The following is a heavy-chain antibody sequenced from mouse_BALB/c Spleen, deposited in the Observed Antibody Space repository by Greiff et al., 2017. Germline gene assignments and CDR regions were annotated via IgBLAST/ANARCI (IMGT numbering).Heavy chain of an antibody. J-gene: IGHJ4*01. CDR3: ARIYYGYDSDAMDY. V-gene: IGHV1S56*01. CDR1: GYTFTSYY. CDR2: IYPGNVNT. D-gene: IGHD2-2*01. Sequence: VQLQQSGPELVKPGASVRISCKASGYTFTSYYIHWVKQRPGQGLEWIGWIYPGNVNTKYNEKFKGKATLTADKSSSTAYMQLSSLTSEDSAVYFCARIYYGYDSDAMDYWGQGTSVTVSS.